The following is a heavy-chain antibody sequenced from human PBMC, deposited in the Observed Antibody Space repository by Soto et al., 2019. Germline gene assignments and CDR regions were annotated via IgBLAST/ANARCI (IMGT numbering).Heavy chain of an antibody. J-gene: IGHJ6*02. V-gene: IGHV4-39*07. CDR3: ARHFYYSMDV. CDR1: GDSIRGSSYY. CDR2: IYYSGAT. Sequence: SETLSLTCTVSGDSIRGSSYYWGWLRQPPGKGLEWIGGIYYSGATNSNPSLKSRVTISVDKSKNQFSLKLTSVTAADTAVYYCARHFYYSMDVWGQGTTVTVSS.